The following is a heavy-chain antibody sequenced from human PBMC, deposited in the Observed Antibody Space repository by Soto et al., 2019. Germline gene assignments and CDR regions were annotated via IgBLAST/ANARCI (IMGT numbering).Heavy chain of an antibody. CDR2: TYYRSKWYD. D-gene: IGHD6-6*01. V-gene: IGHV6-1*01. CDR3: ARVDLRRSSLFWFDP. J-gene: IGHJ5*02. Sequence: QTLSLTCVISGDSVSSNSAAWNWIRQSPSRGLEWLGRTYYRSKWYDDYAVSVRSRITINPDTSKNQFSLQLNSVTPEDTAVYYCARVDLRRSSLFWFDPWGQGTLVTVS. CDR1: GDSVSSNSAA.